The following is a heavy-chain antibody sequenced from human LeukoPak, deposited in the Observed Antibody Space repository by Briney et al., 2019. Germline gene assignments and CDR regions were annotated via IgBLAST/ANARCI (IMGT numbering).Heavy chain of an antibody. CDR2: ISAYNGNT. J-gene: IGHJ4*02. V-gene: IGHV1-18*01. CDR1: GYTFTSYG. D-gene: IGHD3-9*01. CDR3: ARGSRPVYNLLTGKRYFDY. Sequence: ASVKVSCKASGYTFTSYGISWVRQAPGQGLEWMGWISAYNGNTNYAQKLQSRVTMTTDTSTSTAYMELRSLRSDDTAVYYCARGSRPVYNLLTGKRYFDYWGQGTLLTVSS.